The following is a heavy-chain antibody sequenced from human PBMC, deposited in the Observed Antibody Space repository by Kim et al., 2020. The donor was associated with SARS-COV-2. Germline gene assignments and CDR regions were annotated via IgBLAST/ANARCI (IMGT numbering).Heavy chain of an antibody. CDR3: ARVATIVEGALSRYFDY. J-gene: IGHJ4*02. CDR2: INHSGST. V-gene: IGHV4-34*01. Sequence: SETLSLTCAVYGGSFSGYYWSWIRQPPGKGLEWIGEINHSGSTNYNPSLKSRVTISVDTSKNQFSLKLSSVTAADTAVYYCARVATIVEGALSRYFDYWGQGTLVTVSS. D-gene: IGHD5-12*01. CDR1: GGSFSGYY.